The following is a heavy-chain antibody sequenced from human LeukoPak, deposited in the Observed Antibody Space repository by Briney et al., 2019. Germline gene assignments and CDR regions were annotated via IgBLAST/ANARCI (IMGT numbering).Heavy chain of an antibody. V-gene: IGHV1-18*01. D-gene: IGHD1-26*01. CDR1: GYAFSSYG. J-gene: IGHJ6*03. Sequence: ASAKVSCKASGYAFSSYGISWVRQAPGQGLEWMGWISVNNGNTKYAQKLQGRVTMTTDTSTSTVYMELRSLRSDDTAVYYCARDDARIGSYNYYYYMDVWGEGTTVTVSS. CDR3: ARDDARIGSYNYYYYMDV. CDR2: ISVNNGNT.